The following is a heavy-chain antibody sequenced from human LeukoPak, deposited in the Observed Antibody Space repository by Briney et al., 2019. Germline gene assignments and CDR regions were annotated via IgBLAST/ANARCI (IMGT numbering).Heavy chain of an antibody. CDR1: GYTFTDYY. V-gene: IGHV1-2*02. D-gene: IGHD6-25*01. CDR3: ARGISSGYGN. J-gene: IGHJ4*02. CDR2: INPNSGGT. Sequence: ASVRVSCKASGYTFTDYYIHWVRQAPGQGLEFMGWINPNSGGTNYAQRFQGRVTMTRDTSILTSYMELTRLTPDDTAEYYCARGISSGYGNWGQGTLVTVSS.